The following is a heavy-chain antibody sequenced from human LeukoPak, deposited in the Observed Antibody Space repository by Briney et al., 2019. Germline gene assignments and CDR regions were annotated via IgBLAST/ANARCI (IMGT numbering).Heavy chain of an antibody. Sequence: KPSETLSLTCTVSGGSISSYYWSWIRQPAGKGLEWIGRSYTSGSTNYNPSLKSRVTMAVDTSKNQSSLKLSSVTAADTAVYYCARDAPWYCSSTSCPVYWYFDLWGRGTLVTVSS. CDR1: GGSISSYY. CDR3: ARDAPWYCSSTSCPVYWYFDL. CDR2: SYTSGST. V-gene: IGHV4-4*07. J-gene: IGHJ2*01. D-gene: IGHD2-2*01.